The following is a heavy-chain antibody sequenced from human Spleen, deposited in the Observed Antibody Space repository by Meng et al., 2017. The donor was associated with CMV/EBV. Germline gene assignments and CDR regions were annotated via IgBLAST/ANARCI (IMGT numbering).Heavy chain of an antibody. CDR3: ARDCKRRRGIFGTFSGGHYGLDV. CDR2: IIPTLGVT. J-gene: IGHJ6*02. CDR1: GDTFSNYA. D-gene: IGHD3-3*01. V-gene: IGHV1-69*10. Sequence: SVKVSCKASGDTFSNYAISWVWQAPGQGLEWMGGIIPTLGVTNYAQRFQGRLTITADKSTSTAYMALSSLRSEDTAVYHCARDCKRRRGIFGTFSGGHYGLDVWGQGTTVTVSS.